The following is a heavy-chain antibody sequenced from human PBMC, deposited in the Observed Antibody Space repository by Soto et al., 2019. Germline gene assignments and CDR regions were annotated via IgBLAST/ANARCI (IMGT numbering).Heavy chain of an antibody. J-gene: IGHJ4*02. D-gene: IGHD6-13*01. V-gene: IGHV3-43*01. Sequence: GGSLRLSCAASGFTFDDYTMHWVRQAPGKGLEWVSLISWDGGSTYYADSVKGRFTISRDNSKNSLYLQMNSLRTEDTALYYCAKLSLAAAGTEFDYWGQGTLVTVSS. CDR2: ISWDGGST. CDR3: AKLSLAAAGTEFDY. CDR1: GFTFDDYT.